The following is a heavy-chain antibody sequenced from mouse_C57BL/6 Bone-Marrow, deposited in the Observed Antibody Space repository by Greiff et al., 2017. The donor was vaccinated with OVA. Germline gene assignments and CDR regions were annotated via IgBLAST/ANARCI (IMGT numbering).Heavy chain of an antibody. J-gene: IGHJ4*01. CDR3: ARPAYGSSDYYARDN. CDR2: IRNKANGYKT. D-gene: IGHD1-1*01. CDR1: GFTFTDYY. V-gene: IGHV7-3*01. Sequence: EVQLVESGGGLVQPGGSLSLSCAASGFTFTDYYMSWVRQPPGKALEWLGFIRNKANGYKTEYSASVKGRFTISRDTSQSILYLQMNALRAEDSATYICARPAYGSSDYYARDNWGQGTSVTVSS.